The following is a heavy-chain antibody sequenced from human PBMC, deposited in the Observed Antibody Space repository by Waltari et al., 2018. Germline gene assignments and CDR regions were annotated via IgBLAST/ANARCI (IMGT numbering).Heavy chain of an antibody. V-gene: IGHV4-39*07. CDR1: VGSISGSSYY. J-gene: IGHJ1*01. D-gene: IGHD2-2*01. CDR3: ARMVRGYCRRTSCHTDH. Sequence: QLQLQGSGPGLGKPSETLSLTCTVSVGSISGSSYYWGGVRHPPGQGLEWIGRVDSSGSTDYNRSHMCQVTISVDPSTNQFSLRVSSETAAETAVVDWARMVRGYCRRTSCHTDHWGQAPLATVS. CDR2: VDSSGST.